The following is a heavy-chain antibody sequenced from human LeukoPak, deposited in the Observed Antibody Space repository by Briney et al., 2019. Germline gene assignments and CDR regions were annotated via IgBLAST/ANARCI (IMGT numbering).Heavy chain of an antibody. CDR2: IYYSGST. CDR1: GGSTSSSSYY. J-gene: IGHJ3*02. D-gene: IGHD2-2*01. Sequence: ASETLSLTCTVSGGSTSSSSYYWGWIRQPPGKGLEWIGSIYYSGSTYYNPSLKSRVTISVDTSKNQFSLKLSSVTAADTAVYYCARMYQDDAFDIWGQGTMVTVSS. V-gene: IGHV4-39*01. CDR3: ARMYQDDAFDI.